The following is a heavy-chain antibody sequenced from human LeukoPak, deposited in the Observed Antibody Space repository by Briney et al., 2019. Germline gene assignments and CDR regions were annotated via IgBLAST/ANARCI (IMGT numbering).Heavy chain of an antibody. Sequence: SETLSLTGTVSGGSISSYYWSWIRQPPGKGLEWIGYIYYSGSTNYNPSLKSRVTISVDTSKNQFSLKLSSVTAADTAVYYCARGIRYSSSWYPFDYWGQGTLVTVSS. J-gene: IGHJ4*02. CDR3: ARGIRYSSSWYPFDY. CDR1: GGSISSYY. V-gene: IGHV4-59*01. CDR2: IYYSGST. D-gene: IGHD6-13*01.